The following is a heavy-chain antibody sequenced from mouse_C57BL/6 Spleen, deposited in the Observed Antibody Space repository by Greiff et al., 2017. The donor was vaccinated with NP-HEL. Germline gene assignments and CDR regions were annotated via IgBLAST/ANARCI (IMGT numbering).Heavy chain of an antibody. V-gene: IGHV5-17*01. Sequence: EVHLVESGGGLVKPGGSLKLSCAASGFTFSDYGMHWVRQAPEKGLEWVAYISSGSSTIYYADTVQGRFTISRDNAKNTLFLQMTSLRSEDTAMYYCARKHYGSSYYFDYWGQGTTLTVSS. D-gene: IGHD1-1*01. CDR3: ARKHYGSSYYFDY. CDR2: ISSGSSTI. CDR1: GFTFSDYG. J-gene: IGHJ2*01.